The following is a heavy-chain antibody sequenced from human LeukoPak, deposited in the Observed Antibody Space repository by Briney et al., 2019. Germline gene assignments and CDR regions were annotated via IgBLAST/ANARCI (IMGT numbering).Heavy chain of an antibody. CDR2: ISGSGGST. J-gene: IGHJ4*02. CDR1: GFTFSSYA. D-gene: IGHD4-23*01. CDR3: AKDQHGYGGRDY. V-gene: IGHV3-23*01. Sequence: GGSLRLSCAASGFTFSSYAMSWVRQAPGKGLEWVSAISGSGGSTYYADSVKGRFTISRDNSKNTQYLQMNSLRAEDTAVYYCAKDQHGYGGRDYWGQGTLVTVSS.